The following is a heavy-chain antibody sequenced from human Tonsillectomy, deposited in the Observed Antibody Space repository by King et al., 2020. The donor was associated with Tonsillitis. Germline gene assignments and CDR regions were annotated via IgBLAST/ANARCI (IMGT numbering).Heavy chain of an antibody. CDR1: GFTFSSYA. CDR2: ISGSGSST. V-gene: IGHV3-23*04. Sequence: VQLVESGGGLVQPGGSLRLSCAASGFTFSSYAVSWVRQAPGKGLEWVAAISGSGSSTYYADSVKGRFTVSRDNSKNTLYLQMNSLRAEDTAVYYCAKPVHGGYCSGGNCFATYFDYWGQGTLVTVSS. D-gene: IGHD2-15*01. J-gene: IGHJ4*02. CDR3: AKPVHGGYCSGGNCFATYFDY.